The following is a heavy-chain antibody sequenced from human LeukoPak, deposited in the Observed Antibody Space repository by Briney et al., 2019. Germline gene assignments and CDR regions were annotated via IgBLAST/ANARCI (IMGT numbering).Heavy chain of an antibody. V-gene: IGHV1-18*01. CDR3: AKAFPGIAAAGTSQH. CDR2: ISAYTGNT. Sequence: ASVKVSCKASGYILINYGINWVRQAPGQGLEWMGWISAYTGNTNYAQKLQGRVTMTTDTSTSTAYMELRSLRSDDTALYYCAKAFPGIAAAGTSQHWGQGTLVTVSS. CDR1: GYILINYG. D-gene: IGHD6-13*01. J-gene: IGHJ1*01.